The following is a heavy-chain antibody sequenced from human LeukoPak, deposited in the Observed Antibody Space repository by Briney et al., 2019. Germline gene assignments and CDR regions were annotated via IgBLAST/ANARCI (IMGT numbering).Heavy chain of an antibody. D-gene: IGHD6-13*01. CDR2: IYYSGTT. CDR3: ARGVYIAAAQHGY. Sequence: SETQSLTCTVSGGSISSGDYYWSWIRQPPGKGLEWIGYIYYSGTTNYNPSLKSRVTISVDTSKNQFSLKLSSVTAADTAVYYCARGVYIAAAQHGYWGQGTLVTVSS. V-gene: IGHV4-61*08. J-gene: IGHJ4*02. CDR1: GGSISSGDYY.